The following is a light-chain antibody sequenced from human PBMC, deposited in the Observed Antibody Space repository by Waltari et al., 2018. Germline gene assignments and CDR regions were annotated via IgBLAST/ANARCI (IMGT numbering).Light chain of an antibody. J-gene: IGKJ4*01. Sequence: DIPMTQSPSTLAASVGDRVIIPCRASQSISNWLAWYQQKPGKAPNLLIYKASTLESGVPSRFSGSGSGTDFTLTISSLQPDDFATYYCQQYNSYSLLTFGGGTKIEIK. CDR2: KAS. CDR3: QQYNSYSLLT. V-gene: IGKV1-5*03. CDR1: QSISNW.